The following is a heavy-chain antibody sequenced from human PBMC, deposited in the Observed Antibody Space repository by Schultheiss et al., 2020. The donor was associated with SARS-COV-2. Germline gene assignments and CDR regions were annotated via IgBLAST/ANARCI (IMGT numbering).Heavy chain of an antibody. D-gene: IGHD6-6*01. V-gene: IGHV3-30-3*01. J-gene: IGHJ4*02. Sequence: GGSLRLSCAASGFTFSSYAMHWVRQAPAKGLEWVAVISYDGSNKYYADSVKGRFTISRDNSKKTLYLQMDSLRGEDTAVFYCARDYSSSAGIDYWGQGTLVTVSS. CDR2: ISYDGSNK. CDR1: GFTFSSYA. CDR3: ARDYSSSAGIDY.